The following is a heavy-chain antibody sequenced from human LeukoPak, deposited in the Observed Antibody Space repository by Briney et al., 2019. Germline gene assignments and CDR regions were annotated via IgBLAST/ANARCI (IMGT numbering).Heavy chain of an antibody. D-gene: IGHD5-12*01. CDR2: ISYDGSNK. CDR1: GFTFSSYA. CDR3: ARELVATLY. V-gene: IGHV3-30-3*01. Sequence: PGGSLRLSCAASGFTFSSYAMHWVRQAPGKGLEWVAVISYDGSNKYYADSVKGRFTISRDNSKNTLYLQMNSLRAEDTAVYYCARELVATLYWGQGTLVTVSS. J-gene: IGHJ4*02.